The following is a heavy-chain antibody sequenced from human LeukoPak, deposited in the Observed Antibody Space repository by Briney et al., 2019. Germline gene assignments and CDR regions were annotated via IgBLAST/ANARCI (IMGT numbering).Heavy chain of an antibody. CDR1: GYTFTVYT. D-gene: IGHD2-2*01. V-gene: IGHV1-2*02. J-gene: IGHJ6*02. CDR3: STPPDCRSTNSYEDYYYGIAV. CDR2: INPNSGGT. Sequence: ASVKVSCKASGYTFTVYTILWMRQAPGQGLEWMGWINPNSGGTNYAQKFQGRVTMTRDTSISTAYMELSRLRSDDTAVYYLSTPPDCRSTNSYEDYYYGIAVWGQGTTVTVSS.